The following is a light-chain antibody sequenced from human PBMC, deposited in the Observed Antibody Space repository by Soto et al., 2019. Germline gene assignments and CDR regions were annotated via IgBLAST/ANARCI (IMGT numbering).Light chain of an antibody. Sequence: QSALVQPSSVSGSPGQSITISCTGTSTDVGGYNYVSWYQHHPGKGPKLIIYEVSNRPSGVSDRFSGSKSGNKASLIISSLEAEDESDYYCGSYTSTDTPFVFGTGTKVTVL. J-gene: IGLJ1*01. CDR3: GSYTSTDTPFV. CDR2: EVS. V-gene: IGLV2-14*01. CDR1: STDVGGYNY.